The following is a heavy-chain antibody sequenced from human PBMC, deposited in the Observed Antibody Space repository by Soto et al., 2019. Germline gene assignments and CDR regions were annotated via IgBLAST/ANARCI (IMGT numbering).Heavy chain of an antibody. CDR3: ARHSPAFRVLRYFDWLPTFDD. V-gene: IGHV4-59*08. Sequence: PSETRALTCTVSGGSISSYYWSWIRQLPGKGLESIGYIYYSGSTYADPALKSRVTISVDTSNKQYSQKLSSVTAADTAVYYCARHSPAFRVLRYFDWLPTFDDWGQGTLVTVSS. CDR2: IYYSGST. D-gene: IGHD3-9*01. J-gene: IGHJ4*02. CDR1: GGSISSYY.